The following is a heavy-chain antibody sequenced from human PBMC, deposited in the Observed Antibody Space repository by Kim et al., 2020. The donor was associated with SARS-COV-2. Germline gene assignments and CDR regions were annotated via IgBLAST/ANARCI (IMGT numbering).Heavy chain of an antibody. V-gene: IGHV3-23*01. J-gene: IGHJ4*02. D-gene: IGHD3-22*01. Sequence: DSVQGRFHISRDNSKNTLYLQMNTLRAEDTAVYYCAKDIKLNSRAFDYWGQGTLVTVSS. CDR3: AKDIKLNSRAFDY.